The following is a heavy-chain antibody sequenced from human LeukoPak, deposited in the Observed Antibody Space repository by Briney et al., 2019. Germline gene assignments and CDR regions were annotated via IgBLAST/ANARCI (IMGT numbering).Heavy chain of an antibody. V-gene: IGHV4-61*01. CDR3: ARGRSYGFDFDS. D-gene: IGHD5-18*01. J-gene: IGHJ4*02. CDR1: GVSINTCCYY. CDR2: KYYSGST. Sequence: SETPSLTCDVSGVSINTCCYYWTWIRQPPGKGLEWIGYKYYSGSTRYNSSLRSRLTISLDTSKNQFSLRLTSVTAADAAVYYCARGRSYGFDFDSWGPGTLVIVSS.